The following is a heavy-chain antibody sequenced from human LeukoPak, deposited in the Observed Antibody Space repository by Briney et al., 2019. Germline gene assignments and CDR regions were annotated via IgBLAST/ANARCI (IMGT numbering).Heavy chain of an antibody. CDR3: AKANTVTKRYFDY. Sequence: PGRSLRLSCAASGFTFSSYGMHWVRQAPGKGLEWVAVISYDGSNKYYADSVKDRFTISRDNSKNTLYLQMNSLRAEDTAVYYCAKANTVTKRYFDYWGQGTLVTVSS. J-gene: IGHJ4*02. CDR1: GFTFSSYG. CDR2: ISYDGSNK. D-gene: IGHD4-17*01. V-gene: IGHV3-30*18.